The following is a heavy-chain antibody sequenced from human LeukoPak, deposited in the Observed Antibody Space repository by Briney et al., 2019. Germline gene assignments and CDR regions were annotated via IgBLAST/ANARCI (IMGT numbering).Heavy chain of an antibody. V-gene: IGHV4-34*01. CDR3: ARGRGARSSRWYNWFDP. Sequence: SETLSLTCAVYGGSVSAYYWRWIRPPPGKGRVWRIENNHSGSTNYKPSLKSRVTISIDTSKSQFSLQMSSVTAADAAVYYCARGRGARSSRWYNWFDPWGQGTLVTVSS. CDR2: NNHSGST. D-gene: IGHD6-13*01. CDR1: GGSVSAYY. J-gene: IGHJ5*02.